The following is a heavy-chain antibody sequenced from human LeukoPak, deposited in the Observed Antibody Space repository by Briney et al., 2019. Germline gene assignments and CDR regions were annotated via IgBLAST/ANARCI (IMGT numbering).Heavy chain of an antibody. Sequence: GGPLRLSCTVSGFPSSMNGMHWVPQAPGKGLEWVPFILYDGSNKYYADSVKGRFTISRDNSKNTLYLQMNSLRAEDTAVYYCAKIQYSSSYYYYYYMDVWGKGTTVTISS. J-gene: IGHJ6*03. D-gene: IGHD6-13*01. CDR2: ILYDGSNK. CDR3: AKIQYSSSYYYYYYMDV. V-gene: IGHV3-30*02. CDR1: GFPSSMNG.